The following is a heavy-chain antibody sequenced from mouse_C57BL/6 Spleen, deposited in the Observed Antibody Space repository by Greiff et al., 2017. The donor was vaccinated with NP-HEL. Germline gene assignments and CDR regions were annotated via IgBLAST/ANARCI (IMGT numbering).Heavy chain of an antibody. D-gene: IGHD1-1*01. CDR1: GYTFTSYW. V-gene: IGHV1-69*01. CDR3: ARLAYGGDWFAY. CDR2: IDPSDSYT. J-gene: IGHJ3*01. Sequence: QVQLQQPGAELVMPGASVKLSCKASGYTFTSYWMHWVKQRPGQGLEWIGEIDPSDSYTNYNQKFKGKSTLTVDKSSSTAYMQLSSLTSEDSAVDYCARLAYGGDWFAYWGQGTLVTVSA.